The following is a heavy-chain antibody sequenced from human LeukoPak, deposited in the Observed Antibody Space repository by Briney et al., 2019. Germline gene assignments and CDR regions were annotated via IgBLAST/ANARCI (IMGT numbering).Heavy chain of an antibody. D-gene: IGHD5-12*01. CDR2: ISYDGSNR. J-gene: IGHJ4*02. CDR3: ARVGRMWQPLGYYSDY. CDR1: GFTFSSYS. V-gene: IGHV3-30*01. Sequence: PGGSLRLSCAASGFTFSSYSVHWVRQAPGKGLEWVALISYDGSNRYYSDSVKGRSTISRDNSKSTLYLQLNSLRVEDTAVYYCARVGRMWQPLGYYSDYWGQGTLVTVSS.